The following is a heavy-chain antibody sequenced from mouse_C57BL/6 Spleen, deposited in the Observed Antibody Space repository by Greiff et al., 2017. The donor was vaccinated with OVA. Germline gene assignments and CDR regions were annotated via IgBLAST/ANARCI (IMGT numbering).Heavy chain of an antibody. CDR3: KRGDSSGPLDY. J-gene: IGHJ2*01. CDR1: GYTFTDYE. D-gene: IGHD3-2*02. Sequence: QVQLKQSGAELVRPGASVTLSCKASGYTFTDYEMHWVKQTPVHGLEWIGAIDPETGGTAYNQKFKGKAILTADKSSSTAYMELRSLTSEDSAVYYCKRGDSSGPLDYWGQGTTLTVSS. V-gene: IGHV1-15*01. CDR2: IDPETGGT.